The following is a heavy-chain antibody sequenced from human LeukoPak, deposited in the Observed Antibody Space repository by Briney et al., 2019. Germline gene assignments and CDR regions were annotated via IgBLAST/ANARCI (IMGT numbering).Heavy chain of an antibody. CDR1: GFTFSSYG. CDR3: ARDFRVRFLEWLQDY. J-gene: IGHJ4*02. V-gene: IGHV3-33*01. CDR2: IWYDGSNK. D-gene: IGHD3-3*01. Sequence: PGGSLRLSCAASGFTFSSYGMHWVRQAPGNGLEWVAVIWYDGSNKYYADSVKGRFTISRDNSKNTLYLQMNSLRAEDTAVYYCARDFRVRFLEWLQDYWGQGTLVTVSS.